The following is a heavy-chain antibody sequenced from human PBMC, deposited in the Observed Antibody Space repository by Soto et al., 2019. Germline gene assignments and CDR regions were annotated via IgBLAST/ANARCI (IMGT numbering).Heavy chain of an antibody. CDR3: TTAVTPFEY. J-gene: IGHJ4*02. CDR1: VGSISTTIW. D-gene: IGHD3-16*02. Sequence: PSETLSLTCAVSVGSISTTIWWSWVRQPLGKGLEWIGIIYHSGNTYYNPTLKSRVSLEVDKSKNKFSLKVTSVTAADTTVYHCTTAVTPFEYWGQGNLVT. CDR2: IYHSGNT. V-gene: IGHV4-4*02.